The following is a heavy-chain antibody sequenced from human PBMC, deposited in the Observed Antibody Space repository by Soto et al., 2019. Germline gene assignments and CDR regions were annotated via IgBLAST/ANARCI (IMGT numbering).Heavy chain of an antibody. Sequence: GGSLRLSCAASGFTFSSYGMHWVRQAPGKGLEWVALIWFDGSDKYSADSVKGRFTISRDNSKNTLYLQMNSLRAEDTAVYYCARLYCSASSFYSVGAFDIWGQGTMVAVSS. J-gene: IGHJ3*02. CDR3: ARLYCSASSFYSVGAFDI. D-gene: IGHD2-15*01. CDR2: IWFDGSDK. V-gene: IGHV3-33*03. CDR1: GFTFSSYG.